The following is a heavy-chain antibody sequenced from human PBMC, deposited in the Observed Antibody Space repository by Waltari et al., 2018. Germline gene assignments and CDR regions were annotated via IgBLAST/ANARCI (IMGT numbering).Heavy chain of an antibody. Sequence: QLQLQESGPGLVKPSETLSLTCTVSGGSISSSSYYWGWIRQPPGKGLEWIGSSYYSGSTYYNPSLKSRVTISVDTSKNQFSLKLSSVTAADTAVYYCAVSERVYCSSTSCRFDPWGQGTLVTVSS. V-gene: IGHV4-39*01. CDR2: SYYSGST. D-gene: IGHD2-2*01. CDR3: AVSERVYCSSTSCRFDP. J-gene: IGHJ5*02. CDR1: GGSISSSSYY.